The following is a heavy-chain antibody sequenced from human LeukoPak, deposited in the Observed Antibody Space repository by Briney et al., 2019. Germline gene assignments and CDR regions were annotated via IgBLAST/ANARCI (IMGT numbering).Heavy chain of an antibody. CDR1: GFTFSSYW. Sequence: GGSLRLSCAASGFTFSSYWMSWVRQASGKGLEWVANIKQDGSEKYYVDSVKGRFTISRDNAKNSLYLQMNSLRAEDTAVYYCARVLGDSSSWFDYWGQGTLVTVSS. V-gene: IGHV3-7*01. D-gene: IGHD6-13*01. J-gene: IGHJ4*02. CDR3: ARVLGDSSSWFDY. CDR2: IKQDGSEK.